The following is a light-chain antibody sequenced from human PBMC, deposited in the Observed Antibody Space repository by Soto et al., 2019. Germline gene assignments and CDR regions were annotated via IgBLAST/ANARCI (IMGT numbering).Light chain of an antibody. CDR3: QQYDNWPLT. CDR1: QSVSSN. J-gene: IGKJ4*01. CDR2: GAS. V-gene: IGKV3D-15*01. Sequence: EIVMTQSPATLSVSPGERATLSCTASQSVSSNLGWYQQKPGQSPRLLIYGASTRATGIPVRFSGSGSGTEFTLTISSLQSEDFAIYYCQQYDNWPLTFGGGTKVEVK.